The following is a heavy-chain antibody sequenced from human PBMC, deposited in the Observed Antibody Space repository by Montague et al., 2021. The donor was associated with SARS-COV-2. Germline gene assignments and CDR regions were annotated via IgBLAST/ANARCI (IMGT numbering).Heavy chain of an antibody. J-gene: IGHJ4*02. Sequence: SDTLSLTCTVSGGSISSSSYYWGWIRRPPGKGLEWIGSIYYSGSTYYNPSLKSRVTISVDTSKNQFSLKLSSVTAADTAVYYCAREGGWLSRGSYYFDYWGQGTLVTVSS. D-gene: IGHD3-22*01. V-gene: IGHV4-39*07. CDR2: IYYSGST. CDR1: GGSISSSSYY. CDR3: AREGGWLSRGSYYFDY.